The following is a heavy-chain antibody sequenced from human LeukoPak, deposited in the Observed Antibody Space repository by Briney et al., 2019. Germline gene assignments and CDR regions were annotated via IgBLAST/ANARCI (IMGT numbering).Heavy chain of an antibody. CDR2: ISGSGGST. J-gene: IGHJ1*01. V-gene: IGHV3-23*01. Sequence: PPGGSLRLSCAASGFTFSSYAMSWVRQAPGKGLEWVSAISGSGGSTYYADSVKGRFTISRDNAKNSLYLQMNSLRAEDTALYYCAKDSTASSPEYFQHWGQGTLVTVSS. CDR3: AKDSTASSPEYFQH. CDR1: GFTFSSYA. D-gene: IGHD2-2*01.